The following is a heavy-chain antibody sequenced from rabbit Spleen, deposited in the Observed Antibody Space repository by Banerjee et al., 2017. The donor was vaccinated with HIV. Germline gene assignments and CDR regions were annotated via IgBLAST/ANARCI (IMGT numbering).Heavy chain of an antibody. CDR2: IETGSSGFT. J-gene: IGHJ6*01. CDR1: GVSFGGDSY. Sequence: VESGGALVKPGASLTLTCIASGVSFGGDSYMCWVRQAPGKGLEWIACIETGSSGFTYFASWAKGRFTISKPSSTTVTLQMTSLTVADTATYFCARDTGSSFSSYGMDLWGPGTLVTFS. V-gene: IGHV1S40*01. D-gene: IGHD8-1*01. CDR3: ARDTGSSFSSYGMDL.